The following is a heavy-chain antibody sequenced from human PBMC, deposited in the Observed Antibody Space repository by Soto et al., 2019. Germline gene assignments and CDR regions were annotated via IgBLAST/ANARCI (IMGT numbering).Heavy chain of an antibody. CDR3: ARDQVAGTRYFDL. D-gene: IGHD6-19*01. CDR2: ISSSSSYI. Sequence: EVQLVESGGGLVKPGGSLRLSCAASGFTFSSYSMNWVRQAPGKGLEWVSSISSSSSYIYYADSVKGRFTISRDNAKNSLYLQMNSLRAEDTAVYYCARDQVAGTRYFDLWGRDTLVTVSS. J-gene: IGHJ2*01. V-gene: IGHV3-21*01. CDR1: GFTFSSYS.